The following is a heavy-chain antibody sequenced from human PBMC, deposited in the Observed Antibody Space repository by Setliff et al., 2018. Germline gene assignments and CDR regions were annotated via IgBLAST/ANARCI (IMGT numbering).Heavy chain of an antibody. Sequence: GGSLRLSCAASRFTFSRYWMSWVRQAPGKGLEWVANIKQDGSEKYYVDSVKGLFTISRDNAKNSLYLQMNSLRAEDTAVYYCARDHAYGSRFYYYYYGMDVWGQGTTVTV. CDR1: RFTFSRYW. J-gene: IGHJ6*02. CDR3: ARDHAYGSRFYYYYYGMDV. V-gene: IGHV3-7*01. CDR2: IKQDGSEK. D-gene: IGHD3-10*01.